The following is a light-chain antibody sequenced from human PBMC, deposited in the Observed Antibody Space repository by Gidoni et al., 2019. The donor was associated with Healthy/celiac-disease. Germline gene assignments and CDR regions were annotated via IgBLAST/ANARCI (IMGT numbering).Light chain of an antibody. V-gene: IGLV1-40*01. CDR3: QSYDSSLSAVV. CDR2: GNS. J-gene: IGLJ2*01. Sequence: QSVLTQPPSVSGAPGQRVTISCTGSSSNIGAGYDVHWYQQLPGTAPKRLIYGNSNRPSGVPDRFSGSKSGTSASLAINGLQAEDEADYYCQSYDSSLSAVVFGGGTKLTVL. CDR1: SSNIGAGYD.